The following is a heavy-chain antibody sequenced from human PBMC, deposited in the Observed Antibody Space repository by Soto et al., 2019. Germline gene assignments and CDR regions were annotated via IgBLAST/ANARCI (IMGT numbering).Heavy chain of an antibody. CDR3: ARAGDSSGWYAAFDI. CDR2: INPDSGGT. CDR1: GYTFTGYY. D-gene: IGHD6-19*01. V-gene: IGHV1-2*02. Sequence: ASVKVSCKASGYTFTGYYMHWVRQAPGQGLEWMGWINPDSGGTNYAQKFQGRVTMTRDTSTSTVYMELSSLRSEDTAVYYCARAGDSSGWYAAFDIWGQGTMVTVSS. J-gene: IGHJ3*02.